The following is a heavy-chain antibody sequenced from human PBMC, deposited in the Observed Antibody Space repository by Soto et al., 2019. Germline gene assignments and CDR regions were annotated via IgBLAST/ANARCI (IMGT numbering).Heavy chain of an antibody. Sequence: GGSLRLSCAASGFTFSGSAMHWVRQASGKGLEWVGRIRSKANSYATAYAASVKGRFTISRDDSKNTAYLQMNSLKTEDTAVYYCTRQDVFWRGYPPRAAFAIWGQGTMVTVSS. CDR1: GFTFSGSA. J-gene: IGHJ3*02. CDR2: IRSKANSYAT. V-gene: IGHV3-73*01. CDR3: TRQDVFWRGYPPRAAFAI. D-gene: IGHD3-3*01.